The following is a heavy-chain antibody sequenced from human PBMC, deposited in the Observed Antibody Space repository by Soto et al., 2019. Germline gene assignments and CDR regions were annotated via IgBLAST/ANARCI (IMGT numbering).Heavy chain of an antibody. CDR3: AKDAFGAASDY. Sequence: EVQLLESGGGLAQPGGSLTLSCAASGFTFSSYAMHWVRQAPGRGLEWVSTISGSGTNIYYADSVQGRFIISRDNSQNTLFLQMSSLRVEDAAKYYCAKDAFGAASDYWGQGTQVTVSS. V-gene: IGHV3-23*01. CDR2: ISGSGTNI. J-gene: IGHJ4*02. D-gene: IGHD3-3*01. CDR1: GFTFSSYA.